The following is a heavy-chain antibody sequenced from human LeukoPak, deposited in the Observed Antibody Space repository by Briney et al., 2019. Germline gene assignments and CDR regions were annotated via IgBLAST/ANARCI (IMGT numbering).Heavy chain of an antibody. CDR2: IYYSGST. D-gene: IGHD3-3*01. V-gene: IGHV4-39*01. CDR1: GGSISSSGYY. CDR3: ARHPIFGRGMDV. J-gene: IGHJ6*02. Sequence: PSETLSLTCTVSGGSISSSGYYWGWIRQPPGKGLEWIGTIYYSGSTYYNPSLKSRVTISVDTSKNQFSLKLSSVTAADTAVYYCARHPIFGRGMDVWGQGTTVTVSS.